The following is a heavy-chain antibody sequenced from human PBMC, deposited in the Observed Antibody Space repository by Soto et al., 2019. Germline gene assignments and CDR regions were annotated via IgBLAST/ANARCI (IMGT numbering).Heavy chain of an antibody. J-gene: IGHJ6*02. Sequence: ICFNGTGYSFTRDLTSWVRQMPGKGLEWMGRIDPSDSYTNYSPSFQGHVTISADKSISTAYLQWSSLKASDTAMYYCARGYYDFWSGLTYYYGMDVWGQGNTVTVS. CDR1: GYSFTRDL. V-gene: IGHV5-10-1*01. CDR2: IDPSDSYT. CDR3: ARGYYDFWSGLTYYYGMDV. D-gene: IGHD3-3*01.